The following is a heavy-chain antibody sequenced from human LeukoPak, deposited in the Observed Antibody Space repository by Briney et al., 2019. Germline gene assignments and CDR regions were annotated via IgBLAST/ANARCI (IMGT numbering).Heavy chain of an antibody. J-gene: IGHJ4*02. Sequence: ASVKVSCKASGYTFTSYAMHWVRQAPGQRLEWMGWINAGNGNTKYSQKFQGRITITRDTSASTAYMELSSLRSEDTAVYYCARDRITMVGGVMKALDYWGQGTLVTVSS. CDR3: ARDRITMVGGVMKALDY. D-gene: IGHD3-10*01. CDR2: INAGNGNT. CDR1: GYTFTSYA. V-gene: IGHV1-3*01.